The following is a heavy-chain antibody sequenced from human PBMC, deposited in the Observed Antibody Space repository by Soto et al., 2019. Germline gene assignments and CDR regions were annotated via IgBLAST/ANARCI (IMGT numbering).Heavy chain of an antibody. Sequence: QVQLVQSGAEVKKPGASVXVSCKASGYTFTSYYMHWVRLAPGQGLEWMGIINPDGGGTSYAQQFQGRVIMTRDTSTSTVYMEMSSLRSEDTAVYYCAVGGNYLSMDVWGQGTTVTVSS. CDR2: INPDGGGT. CDR3: AVGGNYLSMDV. CDR1: GYTFTSYY. V-gene: IGHV1-46*01. J-gene: IGHJ6*02. D-gene: IGHD4-4*01.